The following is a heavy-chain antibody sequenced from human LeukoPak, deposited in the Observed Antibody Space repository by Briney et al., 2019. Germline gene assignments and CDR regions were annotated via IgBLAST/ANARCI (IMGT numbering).Heavy chain of an antibody. V-gene: IGHV4-34*01. CDR3: ARRRQSGWGIDY. CDR2: INHSGST. Sequence: SETLSLTCAVYGGPFSGYYWSWLRQPPGKGLEWIGEINHSGSTNYNPSLKSRVTISVDTSKNQFSLKLSSVTAADTAVYYCARRRQSGWGIDYWGQGTLVTVSS. CDR1: GGPFSGYY. D-gene: IGHD1-26*01. J-gene: IGHJ4*02.